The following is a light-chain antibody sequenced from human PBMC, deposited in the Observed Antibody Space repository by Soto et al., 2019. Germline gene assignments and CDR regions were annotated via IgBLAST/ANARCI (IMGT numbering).Light chain of an antibody. CDR3: QPSGSSPRP. Sequence: DIVLTQSPGTLSLSPGERATLSCRASQSVRNVYLAWYQQKPGQAPRLLIYDASNGSTFIPDRFSGSGSGTDFTLTISRLEPEDFAVYYCQPSGSSPRPFGQGTKLEIK. CDR1: QSVRNVY. V-gene: IGKV3-20*01. CDR2: DAS. J-gene: IGKJ2*01.